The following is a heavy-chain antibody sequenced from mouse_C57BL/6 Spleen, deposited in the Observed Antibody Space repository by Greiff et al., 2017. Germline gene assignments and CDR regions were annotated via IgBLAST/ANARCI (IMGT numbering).Heavy chain of an antibody. D-gene: IGHD3-1*01. CDR3: ARWVGNYAMDY. CDR2: INPGSGGT. V-gene: IGHV1-54*01. Sequence: QVQLQQSGAELVRPGTSVKVSCKASGYAFTNYLIEWVKQRPGQGLEWIGVINPGSGGTNYNEQFKGKATLTADKSSSTAYMQLSSLTSEDSAVYFCARWVGNYAMDYWGQGTSVTVSS. J-gene: IGHJ4*01. CDR1: GYAFTNYL.